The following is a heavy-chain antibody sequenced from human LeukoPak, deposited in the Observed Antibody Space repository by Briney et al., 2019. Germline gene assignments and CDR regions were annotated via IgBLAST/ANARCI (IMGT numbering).Heavy chain of an antibody. D-gene: IGHD3-22*01. CDR3: ANLQDYYDSSGSMNY. V-gene: IGHV3-11*04. CDR1: GFTFSDYY. J-gene: IGHJ4*02. Sequence: GGSLRLSCAASGFTFSDYYMFWIRQAPGKGLEWVSYISSSGSTKYYADSVKGRFTISRDDAKNLLYLDMNSLRAEDTAVYYCANLQDYYDSSGSMNYWGQGTLVTVSS. CDR2: ISSSGSTK.